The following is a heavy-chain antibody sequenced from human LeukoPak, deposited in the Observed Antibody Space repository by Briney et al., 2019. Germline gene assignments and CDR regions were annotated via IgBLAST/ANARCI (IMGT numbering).Heavy chain of an antibody. D-gene: IGHD6-19*01. CDR1: GSTFTSSA. Sequence: GTSVKVSCKASGSTFTSSAMQWLRQARGQRLEWIGWIVVGSGNTNYAQGFQERVTITRDMSTSTAYMELSSLRSEDTAVYYCAAESPNSSGWYDYWGQGTLVTVSS. J-gene: IGHJ4*02. CDR2: IVVGSGNT. CDR3: AAESPNSSGWYDY. V-gene: IGHV1-58*02.